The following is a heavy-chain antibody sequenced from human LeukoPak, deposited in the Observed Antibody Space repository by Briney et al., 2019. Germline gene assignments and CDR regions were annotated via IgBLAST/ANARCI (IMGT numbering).Heavy chain of an antibody. CDR1: GFPFSSYE. V-gene: IGHV3-48*03. J-gene: IGHJ4*02. CDR3: ARAGGYCSGGSCYSGYFDY. D-gene: IGHD2-15*01. Sequence: GASLRLSCAASGFPFSSYEMNWVRQAPGKGLEWVSYISGSGGTIYYADSVKGRFTISRDNAKNSLYLQMNSLRAEDTAVYYCARAGGYCSGGSCYSGYFDYWGQGTLVTVSS. CDR2: ISGSGGTI.